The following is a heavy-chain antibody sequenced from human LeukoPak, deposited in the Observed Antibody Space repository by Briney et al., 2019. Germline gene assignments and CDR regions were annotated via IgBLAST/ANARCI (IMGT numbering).Heavy chain of an antibody. CDR2: IYYSGST. CDR3: ARRAGAGFDY. CDR1: GGSISSGDYY. D-gene: IGHD6-19*01. V-gene: IGHV4-61*08. J-gene: IGHJ4*02. Sequence: TSETLSLTCTVSGGSISSGDYYWSWIRQPPGKGLEWIGYIYYSGSTNYNPSLKSRVTISVDTSKNQFSLKLSSVTAADTAVYYCARRAGAGFDYWGQGSLVTVSS.